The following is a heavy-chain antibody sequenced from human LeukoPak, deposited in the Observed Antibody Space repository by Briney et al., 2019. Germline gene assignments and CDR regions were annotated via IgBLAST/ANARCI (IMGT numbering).Heavy chain of an antibody. CDR3: AKDRSYCSSTSCYRVFEY. CDR2: ISGSGGST. V-gene: IGHV3-23*01. J-gene: IGHJ4*02. D-gene: IGHD2-2*01. CDR1: GFTVSSYA. Sequence: GGSLRLSCAASGFTVSSYAMSWVRQAPGKGLEWVSAISGSGGSTYYADSVKGRFTISRDNSKNTLYLQMNSLRAEDTAVYYCAKDRSYCSSTSCYRVFEYWGQGTLVTVSS.